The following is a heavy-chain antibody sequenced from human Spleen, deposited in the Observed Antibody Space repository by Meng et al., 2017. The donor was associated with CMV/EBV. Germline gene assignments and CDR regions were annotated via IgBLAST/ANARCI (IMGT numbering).Heavy chain of an antibody. D-gene: IGHD3-9*01. CDR3: TRTSYDILTGYYEKYFDY. J-gene: IGHJ4*02. CDR1: YPRYA. CDR2: INTDNGYT. Sequence: YPRYAMHWVRQAPGQRPEWMGWINTDNGYTKYSQKFQGRVTITRDTSASIAYMELRSLRSADTAVYYCTRTSYDILTGYYEKYFDYWGQGTLVTVSS. V-gene: IGHV1-3*04.